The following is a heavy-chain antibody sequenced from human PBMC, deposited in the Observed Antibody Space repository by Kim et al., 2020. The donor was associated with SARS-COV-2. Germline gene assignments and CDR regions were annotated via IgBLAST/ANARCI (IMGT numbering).Heavy chain of an antibody. CDR1: GFTFSNAW. Sequence: GGSLRLSCAASGFTFSNAWVSWVRLAPGKGLEWVGRIKSKTDGGTTDYAAPVKGRFTISRNDSKNTLYLQMNSLKIEDTAVYYCTSRGVTDFQHWGQGTLFSVSS. V-gene: IGHV3-15*01. CDR3: TSRGVTDFQH. J-gene: IGHJ1*01. CDR2: IKSKTDGGTT. D-gene: IGHD2-21*02.